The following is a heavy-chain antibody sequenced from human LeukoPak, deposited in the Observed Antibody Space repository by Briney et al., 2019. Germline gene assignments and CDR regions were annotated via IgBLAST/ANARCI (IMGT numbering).Heavy chain of an antibody. Sequence: GGSLRLSCAASGFTFSSYWMHWVRQAPGKGLVWVSRINSDGSSTSYADSVKGRFTISRDNAKNTLYLQMNSLRAEDTAVYYCARAGFTMVRGARAFDIWGQGTMVTVSS. J-gene: IGHJ3*02. D-gene: IGHD3-10*01. CDR1: GFTFSSYW. V-gene: IGHV3-74*01. CDR2: INSDGSST. CDR3: ARAGFTMVRGARAFDI.